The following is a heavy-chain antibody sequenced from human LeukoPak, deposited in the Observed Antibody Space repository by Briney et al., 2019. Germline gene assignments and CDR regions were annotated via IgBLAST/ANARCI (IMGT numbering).Heavy chain of an antibody. V-gene: IGHV4-39*07. J-gene: IGHJ5*02. CDR2: IYYSGST. Sequence: SETLSLTCTVSGGSISSSSYYCGWIRQPPGKGLEWIGSIYYSGSTYYNPSLKSGVTISVDTSKNQFSLKLSSVTAADTAVYYCARYHSSSSWFLGNWFDPWGQGTLVTVSS. CDR1: GGSISSSSYY. D-gene: IGHD6-6*01. CDR3: ARYHSSSSWFLGNWFDP.